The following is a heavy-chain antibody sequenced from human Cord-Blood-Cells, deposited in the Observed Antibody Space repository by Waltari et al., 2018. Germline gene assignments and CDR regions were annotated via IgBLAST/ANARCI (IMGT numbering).Heavy chain of an antibody. CDR3: AGLPPRGTSDY. J-gene: IGHJ4*02. CDR2: SYYIGST. V-gene: IGHV4-39*01. D-gene: IGHD5-12*01. CDR1: GGSISSSSYY. Sequence: QLQLQESGPGLVKPSETLSLTCTVSGGSISSSSYYWGWIRQHPGKGLEWIGRSYYIGSTYSNPSLNGRGTISVDTSNNQFSLKLSLVTAADTAVYYCAGLPPRGTSDYWGQGTLVTVSS.